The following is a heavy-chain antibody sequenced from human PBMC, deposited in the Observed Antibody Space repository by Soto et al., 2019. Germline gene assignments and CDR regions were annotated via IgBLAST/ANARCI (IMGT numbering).Heavy chain of an antibody. V-gene: IGHV3-74*01. D-gene: IGHD1-26*01. Sequence: EVQLVESGGGLVQPGGSLRLSCAASGFTFSSYWMHWVRQAPGKGLVWVSRINSDGSSTNYADSVKGRLTISRDNAKNTLYLQMNSLRAEDTAVYCCARGYRGSYGNDYWGQGTLVTVSS. CDR3: ARGYRGSYGNDY. J-gene: IGHJ4*02. CDR1: GFTFSSYW. CDR2: INSDGSST.